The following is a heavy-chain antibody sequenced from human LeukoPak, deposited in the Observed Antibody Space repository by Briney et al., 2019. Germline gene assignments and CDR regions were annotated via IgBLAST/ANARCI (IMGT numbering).Heavy chain of an antibody. CDR2: INHSGST. CDR3: ARGGREVVPAAIRPRPAWFDP. Sequence: PSETLSLTCAVYGGSFSGYYWSWIRQPPGKGLEWIGEINHSGSTNYNPSLKSRVTISVDTSKNQFSLKLSSVTAADTAVYYCARGGREVVPAAIRPRPAWFDPWGQETLVPVSS. J-gene: IGHJ5*02. CDR1: GGSFSGYY. V-gene: IGHV4-34*01. D-gene: IGHD2-2*02.